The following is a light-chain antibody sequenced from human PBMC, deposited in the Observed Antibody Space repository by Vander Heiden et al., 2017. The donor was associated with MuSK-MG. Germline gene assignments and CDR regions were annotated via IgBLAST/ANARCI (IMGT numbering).Light chain of an antibody. CDR2: AAS. CDR3: QKYYSALIT. Sequence: DIQMTQSPSSLSASVGDRVTITCRASQAISNYLAWYQQKPGKVPKLLIYAASTLQSGVPSRFSGSGSGTDFTLTISSLQPEDVATYYCQKYYSALITFGGGTRLEIK. CDR1: QAISNY. V-gene: IGKV1-27*01. J-gene: IGKJ4*01.